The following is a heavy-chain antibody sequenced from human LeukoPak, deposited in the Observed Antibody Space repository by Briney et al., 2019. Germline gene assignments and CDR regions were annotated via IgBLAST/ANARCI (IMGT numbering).Heavy chain of an antibody. J-gene: IGHJ4*02. CDR1: GGSINSGTFS. CDR2: IQASGST. Sequence: SPSETLSLTCSVSGGSINSGTFSWSWIRQPAGKGLEWIGRIQASGSTKYNPSLNNRVSISVDTSKNLFSLKLSSVTAADTAVYFCARDHYGVDYYFDYWGQGTLVTVSS. V-gene: IGHV4-61*02. D-gene: IGHD3-16*01. CDR3: ARDHYGVDYYFDY.